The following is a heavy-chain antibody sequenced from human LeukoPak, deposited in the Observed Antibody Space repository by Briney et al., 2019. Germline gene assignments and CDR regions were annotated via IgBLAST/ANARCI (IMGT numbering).Heavy chain of an antibody. CDR1: GFTFSSYG. CDR2: IWYDGSNK. J-gene: IGHJ4*02. D-gene: IGHD3-3*01. Sequence: PGGSLRLSCAASGFTFSSYGMHWVRQAPGRGLEWVAVIWYDGSNKYYADSVKGRFTISRDNSKNTLYLQMNSLRAEDTAVYYCARADFWSGYFYFDYWGQGTLATVSS. V-gene: IGHV3-33*01. CDR3: ARADFWSGYFYFDY.